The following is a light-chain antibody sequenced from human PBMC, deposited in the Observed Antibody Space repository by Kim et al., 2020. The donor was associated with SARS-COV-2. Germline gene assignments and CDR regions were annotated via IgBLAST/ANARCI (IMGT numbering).Light chain of an antibody. V-gene: IGLV3-1*01. J-gene: IGLJ2*01. CDR2: QDS. CDR1: KLGDKY. CDR3: QAWDSSTVV. Sequence: VSPGQTASITCSGDKLGDKYACWYQQKPGQSPVLVIYQDSKRPSGIPERLSGSNSGNTATLTISGTQAMDEADYYCQAWDSSTVVFGGGTQLTVL.